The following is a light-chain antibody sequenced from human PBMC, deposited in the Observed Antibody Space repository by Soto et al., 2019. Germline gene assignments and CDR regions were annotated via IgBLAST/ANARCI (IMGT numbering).Light chain of an antibody. CDR3: QQYNSYSWT. V-gene: IGKV1-5*01. Sequence: DIQTTQSHSTLSASVGDRFTITCRASQSISSWLAWYQQKPGKAPKLLIYDASSLESGVPSRFSGSGSGTEFTLTISSLQPDDFATYYCQQYNSYSWTFGQGTKVDIK. CDR1: QSISSW. CDR2: DAS. J-gene: IGKJ1*01.